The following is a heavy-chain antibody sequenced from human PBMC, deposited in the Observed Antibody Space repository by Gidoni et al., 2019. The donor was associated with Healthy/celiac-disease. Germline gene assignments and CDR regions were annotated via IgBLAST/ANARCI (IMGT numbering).Heavy chain of an antibody. Sequence: VQLVQSGAEVTKPGSSGKVSCKASGGTFSSYAISGVRQAPGQGLEWMGRIIPILGIANYAQKFQGRVTITADKSTSTAYMELSSLRSEDTAVYYCARDSSVAGEGWWGQGTLVTVSS. CDR2: IIPILGIA. J-gene: IGHJ4*02. CDR1: GGTFSSYA. D-gene: IGHD6-19*01. V-gene: IGHV1-69*04. CDR3: ARDSSVAGEGW.